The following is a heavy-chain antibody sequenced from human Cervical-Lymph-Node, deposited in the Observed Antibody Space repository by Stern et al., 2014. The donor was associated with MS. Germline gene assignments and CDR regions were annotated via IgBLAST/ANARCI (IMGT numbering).Heavy chain of an antibody. CDR1: GFTFSASV. J-gene: IGHJ3*02. CDR3: APSSAI. V-gene: IGHV3-73*01. Sequence: EVQLLESGGGLVQPGGSLKVSCAASGFTFSASVIHWVRQAPGKGLERVGRISNKGKNYATAYAVSVKGRFTISRDDSKNTAYLHMSSLKVEDTAVYYCAPSSAIWGRGTMVTVSS. CDR2: ISNKGKNYAT.